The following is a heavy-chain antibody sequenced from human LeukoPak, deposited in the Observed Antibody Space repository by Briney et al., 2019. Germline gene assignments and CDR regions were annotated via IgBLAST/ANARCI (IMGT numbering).Heavy chain of an antibody. CDR1: GFTFSSYW. V-gene: IGHV3-74*01. CDR2: INSDGSST. CDR3: ARGAHIVATIYYFDY. Sequence: GGSLRLSCAASGFTFSSYWMHWVRQAPGKGLVWVSRINSDGSSTSYADSVKGRFTISRDNAKNTLYLQMNSLRAEGTAVYYCARGAHIVATIYYFDYWGQGTLVTVSS. J-gene: IGHJ4*02. D-gene: IGHD5-12*01.